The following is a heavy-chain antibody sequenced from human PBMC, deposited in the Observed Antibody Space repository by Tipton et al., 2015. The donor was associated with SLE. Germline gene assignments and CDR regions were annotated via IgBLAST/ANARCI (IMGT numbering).Heavy chain of an antibody. V-gene: IGHV3-30*04. Sequence: SLRLSCAASGFTFSSYAMHWVRQAPGKGLEWVAVISYDGSNKYYADSVEGRFTISRDNSKNTLYLQMNSLRAEDTAVYYCASLFDYWGHGTLVTVSS. CDR1: GFTFSSYA. CDR3: ASLFDY. CDR2: ISYDGSNK. J-gene: IGHJ4*01.